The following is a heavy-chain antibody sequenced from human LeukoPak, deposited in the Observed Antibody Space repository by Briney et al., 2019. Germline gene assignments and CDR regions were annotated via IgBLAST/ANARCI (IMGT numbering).Heavy chain of an antibody. J-gene: IGHJ3*02. CDR1: EFTFSSHA. CDR3: ARDRIDQWLTFDI. V-gene: IGHV3-23*01. D-gene: IGHD3-22*01. CDR2: IGNGGGST. Sequence: PGGSLRLSCAASEFTFSSHAMSWVRQAPGKGLEWVSTIGNGGGSTYYADSVKGRFTISRDNSKNTLYLQMNGLRAEDTALYYCARDRIDQWLTFDIRGQGTMVTVSS.